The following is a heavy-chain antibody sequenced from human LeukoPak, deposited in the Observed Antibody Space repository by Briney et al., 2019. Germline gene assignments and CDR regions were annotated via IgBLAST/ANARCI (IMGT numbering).Heavy chain of an antibody. CDR1: GYSISSGYY. CDR3: ARHGYYDSSGYYYYYYYMDV. CDR2: IYHSGST. D-gene: IGHD3-22*01. Sequence: SETLSLTCTVSGYSISSGYYWGWIRQPPGKGLEWIGSIYHSGSTYYNPSLKSRVTISVDTSKNQFSLELSSVTAADTAVYYCARHGYYDSSGYYYYYYYMDVWGKGTTVTISS. V-gene: IGHV4-38-2*02. J-gene: IGHJ6*03.